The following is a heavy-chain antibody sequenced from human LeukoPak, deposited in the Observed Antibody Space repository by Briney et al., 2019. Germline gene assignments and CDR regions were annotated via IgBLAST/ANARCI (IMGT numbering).Heavy chain of an antibody. Sequence: ASVKVSCKASGYTFTSYGISWVRQAPGQGLEWMGWISAYNGNTNYAQKLQGRVTMTTDTSTSTAYMELRSLRSEDTAVYYCARGGGLDPKYYYDSSGYAFDYWGQGTLVTVSS. CDR2: ISAYNGNT. CDR3: ARGGGLDPKYYYDSSGYAFDY. V-gene: IGHV1-18*01. CDR1: GYTFTSYG. D-gene: IGHD3-22*01. J-gene: IGHJ4*02.